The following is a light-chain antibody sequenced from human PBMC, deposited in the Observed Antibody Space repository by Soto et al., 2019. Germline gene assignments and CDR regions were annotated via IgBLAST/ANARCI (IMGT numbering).Light chain of an antibody. Sequence: EIVLTQSPATLSSFPGDRVTLSCSASQYINTRLAWYQHRPGQAPRLLIYQTSIRAAGIPARFSASGSGTDFTLTISDVQPEDFALYYCHQRQSWTRTFGKGTKVDIK. CDR1: QYINTR. CDR3: HQRQSWTRT. CDR2: QTS. J-gene: IGKJ1*01. V-gene: IGKV3-11*01.